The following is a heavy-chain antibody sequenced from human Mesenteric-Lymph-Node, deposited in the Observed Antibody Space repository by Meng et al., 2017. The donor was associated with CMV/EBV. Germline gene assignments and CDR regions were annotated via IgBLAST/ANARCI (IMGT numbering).Heavy chain of an antibody. CDR2: ISSSGSII. D-gene: IGHD3-10*01. V-gene: IGHV3-11*01. J-gene: IGHJ4*02. CDR1: GFRFSDYY. Sequence: LSLTGAASGFRFSDYYMTWIRQAPGKGLEWVSYISSSGSIIDYAGSVKGRFTVSRDNAKNSLYLLMNSLRAEDTAVYYCAREAFSLGEHPPDYWGQGTLVTVSS. CDR3: AREAFSLGEHPPDY.